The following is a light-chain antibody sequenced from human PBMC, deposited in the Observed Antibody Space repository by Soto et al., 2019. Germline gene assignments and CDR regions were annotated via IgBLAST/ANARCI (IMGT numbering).Light chain of an antibody. CDR1: SSNIGSNT. CDR2: SNN. V-gene: IGLV1-44*01. J-gene: IGLJ1*01. Sequence: QSALTQPPSASRTPGQRVTISCSGSSSNIGSNTVNWYQQLPGTAPKLLIYSNNQRPSGVPDRFSGSKSGTSASLAISGLHSEDEADYYCAAWDDSLNGYVFGTGTKVTVL. CDR3: AAWDDSLNGYV.